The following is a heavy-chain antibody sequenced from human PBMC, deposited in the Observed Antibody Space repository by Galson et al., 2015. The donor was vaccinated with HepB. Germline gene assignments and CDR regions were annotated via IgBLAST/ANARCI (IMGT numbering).Heavy chain of an antibody. J-gene: IGHJ4*02. CDR3: LFLDSSGLGVDY. CDR2: IIPILGIA. CDR1: GGTFSSYT. Sequence: SVKVSCKASGGTFSSYTISWVRQAPGQGLEWMGRIIPILGIANYAQKFQGRVTITADKSTSTAYMELSSLRSEDTAVYYALFLDSSGLGVDYWGQGTLVTVSS. V-gene: IGHV1-69*02. D-gene: IGHD3-22*01.